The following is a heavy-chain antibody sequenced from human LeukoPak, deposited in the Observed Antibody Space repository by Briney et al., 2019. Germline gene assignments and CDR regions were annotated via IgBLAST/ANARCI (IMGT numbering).Heavy chain of an antibody. D-gene: IGHD1-26*01. CDR2: MSSSGGTI. CDR1: GFTFSSYE. CDR3: ARPTAVGATPRAFDI. Sequence: PGGSLRLSCAASGFTFSSYEMNWVRQAPGKGLEWVSYMSSSGGTIYYADSVKGRFTISGDNAKSSLYLQMNSLRVEDTAVYYCARPTAVGATPRAFDIWGQGTMVTVSP. V-gene: IGHV3-48*03. J-gene: IGHJ3*02.